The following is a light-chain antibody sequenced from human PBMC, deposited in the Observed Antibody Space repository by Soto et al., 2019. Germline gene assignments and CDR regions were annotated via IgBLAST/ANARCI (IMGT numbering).Light chain of an antibody. J-gene: IGKJ1*01. CDR1: QSLVHNDGNTY. Sequence: DIVMTQTPLSSPVTLGQAASVSCGSSQSLVHNDGNTYLSWFQQRPGQPPRLLIYKVSDRFSGVPDRFNGSGAGTDFTLTISRVEAEDVGVYYCMQATQSSWTFGQGTKVDI. V-gene: IGKV2-24*01. CDR2: KVS. CDR3: MQATQSSWT.